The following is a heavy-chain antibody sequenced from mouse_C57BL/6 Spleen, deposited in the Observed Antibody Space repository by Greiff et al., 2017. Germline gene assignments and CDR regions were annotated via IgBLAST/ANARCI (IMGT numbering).Heavy chain of an antibody. CDR2: IYPGSGST. J-gene: IGHJ2*01. Sequence: QVQLQQPGAELVKPGASVKMSCKASGYSFTSYWITWVKQRPGQGLEWIGDIYPGSGSTNYNEKFKSKATMTVDTSSSPAYMQLSSLTSEDSAVYYCARWGITTVVEYYCDYWGQGTTLTVSS. CDR1: GYSFTSYW. D-gene: IGHD1-1*01. V-gene: IGHV1-55*01. CDR3: ARWGITTVVEYYCDY.